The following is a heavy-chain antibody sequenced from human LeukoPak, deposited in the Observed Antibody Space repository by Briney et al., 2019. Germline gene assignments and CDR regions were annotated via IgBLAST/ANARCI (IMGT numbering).Heavy chain of an antibody. CDR2: IYPGDSDT. CDR3: ARTRTAHSHIGPCVY. V-gene: IGHV5-51*01. CDR1: GYSFTSYW. Sequence: GESLKISCKGSGYSFTSYWIGWVRQMPGKGLEWMGIIYPGDSDTRYSPSFQGQVTISADKSISTAYLQWSSLKASDTAMYYCARTRTAHSHIGPCVYWGQGTLVTVSS. J-gene: IGHJ4*02. D-gene: IGHD3/OR15-3a*01.